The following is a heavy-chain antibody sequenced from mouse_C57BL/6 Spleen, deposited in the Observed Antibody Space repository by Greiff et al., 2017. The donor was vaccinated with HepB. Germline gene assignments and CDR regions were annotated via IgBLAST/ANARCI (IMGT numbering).Heavy chain of an antibody. D-gene: IGHD2-5*01. J-gene: IGHJ1*03. CDR1: GFTFSSYA. CDR3: TRGGPYSNYDFDV. V-gene: IGHV5-9-1*02. CDR2: ISSGGDYI. Sequence: EVKLVESGEGLVKPGGSLKLSCAASGFTFSSYAMSWVRQTPEKRLEWVAYISSGGDYIYYADTVKGRFTISRDNARNTLYLQMSSLKSEDTAMYYCTRGGPYSNYDFDVWGTGTTVTVSS.